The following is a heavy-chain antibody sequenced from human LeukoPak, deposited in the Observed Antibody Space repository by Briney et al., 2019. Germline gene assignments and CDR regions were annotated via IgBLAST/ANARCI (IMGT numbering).Heavy chain of an antibody. J-gene: IGHJ6*03. CDR2: IGTAGDT. Sequence: GGSLRLSCAASEFTFSSYDMHWVRQATGKGLEWVSAIGTAGDTYYPGSVKGRFTISRENAKNSLHLQMNSLRAGDTAVYYCARGGDYYYMDVWGKGTTVTVSS. CDR1: EFTFSSYD. CDR3: ARGGDYYYMDV. V-gene: IGHV3-13*01. D-gene: IGHD4-17*01.